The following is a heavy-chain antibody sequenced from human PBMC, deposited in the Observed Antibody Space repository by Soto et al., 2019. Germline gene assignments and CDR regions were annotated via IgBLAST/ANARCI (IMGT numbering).Heavy chain of an antibody. CDR3: ARDSSAAIYYFYHIDV. Sequence: DVQLVESGGGLVQPGRSLRLSCAASGFTFDDYAMHWVRQAPGKGLEWVSGISWNSGNIGYADSVRGRFAISRDNAKISLDLQMNSLKTEDTAFYYCARDSSAAIYYFYHIDVWGKGTTVTVSS. CDR1: GFTFDDYA. V-gene: IGHV3-9*01. CDR2: ISWNSGNI. D-gene: IGHD2-2*01. J-gene: IGHJ6*03.